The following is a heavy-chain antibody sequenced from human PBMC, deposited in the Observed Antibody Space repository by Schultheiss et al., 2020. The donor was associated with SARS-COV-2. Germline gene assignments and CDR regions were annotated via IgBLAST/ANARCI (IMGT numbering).Heavy chain of an antibody. Sequence: SETLSLTCTVSGGSISSYYWSWIRQPPGKGLEWIGYIYYSGSTNYNPSLKSRVTISVDTSKNQFSLKLSSVTAADTAVYYCARVLYDSSGYYGQGAFDIWGQGTMVTVS. V-gene: IGHV4-59*01. J-gene: IGHJ3*02. CDR1: GGSISSYY. CDR3: ARVLYDSSGYYGQGAFDI. CDR2: IYYSGST. D-gene: IGHD3-22*01.